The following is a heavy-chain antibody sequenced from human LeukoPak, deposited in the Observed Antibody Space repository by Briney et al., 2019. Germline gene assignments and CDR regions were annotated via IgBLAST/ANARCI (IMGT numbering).Heavy chain of an antibody. CDR1: GFTFSRYG. CDR2: ISYDGGDK. J-gene: IGHJ4*02. CDR3: AKDRDPAAAAYYFDY. D-gene: IGHD6-13*01. V-gene: IGHV3-30*18. Sequence: PGGSLRLSCAASGFTFSRYGMHWVRQAPGKGLEWVAAISYDGGDKHYADSVKGRFTICRDNSKNTLYLQMNSLRVEDAAVYYCAKDRDPAAAAYYFDYWGQGTLVTVSS.